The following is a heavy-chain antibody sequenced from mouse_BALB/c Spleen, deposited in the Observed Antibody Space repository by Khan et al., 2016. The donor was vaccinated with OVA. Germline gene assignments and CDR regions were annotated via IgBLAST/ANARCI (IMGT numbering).Heavy chain of an antibody. CDR2: IYPGSGNT. CDR1: GYTFTNYW. CDR3: ARPFCYGSRYETMDA. D-gene: IGHD1-1*01. Sequence: QVQLQQPGAELVRPGTSVKMSCKAAGYTFTNYWIGWVKQRPGHGLEWIGDIYPGSGNTNYNEKFRGKATLTADTSSSTAYMQLSSLTSEDSAIYYCARPFCYGSRYETMDAWGQGTSVTVSS. V-gene: IGHV1-63*02. J-gene: IGHJ4*01.